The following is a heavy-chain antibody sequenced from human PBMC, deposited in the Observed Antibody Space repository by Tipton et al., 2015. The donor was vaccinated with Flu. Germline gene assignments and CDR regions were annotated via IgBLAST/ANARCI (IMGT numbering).Heavy chain of an antibody. V-gene: IGHV4-39*07. CDR2: IRYGGSS. CDR3: ARVWSSFVATASLDY. D-gene: IGHD1-1*01. Sequence: TLSLTCTVSGGSISTSGYYWGWIRQPPGMGLEWIGSIRYGGSSYYTPSLKSRVTISLDMSKDQFSLKLASVTAADTAVYYCARVWSSFVATASLDYWGRGTLVTVSS. CDR1: GGSISTSGYY. J-gene: IGHJ4*02.